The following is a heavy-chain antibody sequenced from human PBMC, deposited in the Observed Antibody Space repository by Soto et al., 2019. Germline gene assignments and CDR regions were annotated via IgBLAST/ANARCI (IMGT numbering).Heavy chain of an antibody. CDR2: INAGNGNT. D-gene: IGHD3-22*01. V-gene: IGHV1-3*01. J-gene: IGHJ4*02. CDR1: GYTFTGYY. CDR3: ARGDYYDIHDY. Sequence: ASVKVSCKASGYTFTGYYMHWVRQAPGQGLEWMGWINAGNGNTKYAQKFQGRVTITRDTSASTAYMELSSLRSEDTAVYYCARGDYYDIHDYWGQGTLVTVSS.